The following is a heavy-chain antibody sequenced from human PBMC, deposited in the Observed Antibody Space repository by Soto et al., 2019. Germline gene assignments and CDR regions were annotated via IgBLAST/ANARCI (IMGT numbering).Heavy chain of an antibody. J-gene: IGHJ4*02. CDR2: IRTSVGDT. Sequence: GGSLRLSCAASGFTFSSYAMNWVRQAPGKGLEWVSTIRTSVGDTYYAASVKGRFTISRDNSKSTVYLHLNSLRAEDTAIYYCAKDPTYDYGYFDSWGQGTLVTVS. D-gene: IGHD4-17*01. CDR3: AKDPTYDYGYFDS. V-gene: IGHV3-23*01. CDR1: GFTFSSYA.